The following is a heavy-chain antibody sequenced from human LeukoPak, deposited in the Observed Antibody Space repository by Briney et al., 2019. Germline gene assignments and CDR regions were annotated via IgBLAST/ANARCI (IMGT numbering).Heavy chain of an antibody. D-gene: IGHD1-1*01. Sequence: SETLSLTCTVSGGSISPYYWSWLRRTPGKGREGIGYILYSGTTTNYNPSLKSRVTISVDTSKNQFSLKLSSVTAADTAVYYCARVGDWNDLVYWGQGTLVTVSS. CDR3: ARVGDWNDLVY. J-gene: IGHJ4*02. V-gene: IGHV4-59*01. CDR1: GGSISPYY. CDR2: ILYSGTT.